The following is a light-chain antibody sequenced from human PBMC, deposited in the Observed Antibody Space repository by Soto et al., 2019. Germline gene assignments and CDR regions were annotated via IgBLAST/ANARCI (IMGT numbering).Light chain of an antibody. CDR1: QSVSSY. CDR3: QQYTDWPLT. CDR2: GVS. V-gene: IGKV3-11*01. Sequence: DIVLTQSPATLSLSPGERATLSCRASQSVSSYLAWYQQKPGQAPRLLIYGVSSRATGVPDRFSGSGSGTDCTLTISRLEPEDVAVYYCQQYTDWPLTLGQGTKVDIK. J-gene: IGKJ1*01.